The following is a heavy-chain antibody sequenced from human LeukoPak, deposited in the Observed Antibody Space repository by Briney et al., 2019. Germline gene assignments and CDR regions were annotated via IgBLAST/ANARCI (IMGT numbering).Heavy chain of an antibody. D-gene: IGHD3-10*01. Sequence: ASVKVSCKASGYTFTSYDINWVRQATGQGLEWMGWMNPNSGNTGYAQKFQGRVTITRNTSISKAYMELSSLRSEDTAVYYCARGVRIRGVFRVFYYYYYMDVWGKGTTVTVSS. V-gene: IGHV1-8*03. CDR3: ARGVRIRGVFRVFYYYYYMDV. J-gene: IGHJ6*03. CDR1: GYTFTSYD. CDR2: MNPNSGNT.